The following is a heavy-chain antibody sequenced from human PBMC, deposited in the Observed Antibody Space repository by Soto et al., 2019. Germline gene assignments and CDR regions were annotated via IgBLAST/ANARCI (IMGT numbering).Heavy chain of an antibody. V-gene: IGHV3-30-3*01. CDR1: GFTFSSYA. J-gene: IGHJ4*02. D-gene: IGHD3-10*01. Sequence: PGGSLRLSCAASGFTFSSYAMHWVRQAPGKGLEWVAVISYDGSNKYYADSVKGRFTISRDNSKNTLYLQMNSLRAEDTAVYYCARASSLLWFGDPTAFDYWGQGALVTVYS. CDR2: ISYDGSNK. CDR3: ARASSLLWFGDPTAFDY.